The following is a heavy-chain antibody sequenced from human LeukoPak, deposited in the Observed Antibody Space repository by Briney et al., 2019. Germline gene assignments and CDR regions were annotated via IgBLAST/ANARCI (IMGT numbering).Heavy chain of an antibody. J-gene: IGHJ5*02. CDR1: GGSFSGYY. CDR3: ARGLSGYSSFNWFDP. D-gene: IGHD6-19*01. Sequence: PPETLSLTCAVYGGSFSGYYWSWIRQPPGKGLEWIGEINHSGSTNSNPSLKSRVTISVDTSKNQFSLKLSSVTAADTAVYYCARGLSGYSSFNWFDPWGQGTLVTASS. CDR2: INHSGST. V-gene: IGHV4-34*01.